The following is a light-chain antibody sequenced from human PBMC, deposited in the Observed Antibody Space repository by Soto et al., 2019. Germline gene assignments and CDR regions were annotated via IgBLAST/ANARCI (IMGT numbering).Light chain of an antibody. J-gene: IGKJ5*01. V-gene: IGKV3-15*01. Sequence: EMVMTQSPATLSVSPGERATLSCSASQSVSSNLAWYQQKPGPGPRLLIYGASTRATGIPARFSGSGSGTEFTLTISSLQSEDFAVYYCQQYGGSPITFGLGTRLEIK. CDR2: GAS. CDR3: QQYGGSPIT. CDR1: QSVSSN.